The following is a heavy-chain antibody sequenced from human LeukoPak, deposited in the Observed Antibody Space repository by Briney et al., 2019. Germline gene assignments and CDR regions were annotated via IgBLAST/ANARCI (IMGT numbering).Heavy chain of an antibody. V-gene: IGHV1-69*05. CDR2: IIPIFGTA. CDR1: GGTFSSYA. J-gene: IGHJ4*02. Sequence: SVKVSCKASGGTFSSYAISWVRQAPGQGLELMGRIIPIFGTANYAQKFQGRVTITTDESTSTAYMELSSLRSEDTAVYYCARSVLVTAILNYWGQGTLVTVSS. CDR3: ARSVLVTAILNY. D-gene: IGHD2-21*02.